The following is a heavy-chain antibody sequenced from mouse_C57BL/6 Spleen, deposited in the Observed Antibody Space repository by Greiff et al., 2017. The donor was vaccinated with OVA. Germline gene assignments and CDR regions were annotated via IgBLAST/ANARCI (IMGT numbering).Heavy chain of an antibody. J-gene: IGHJ4*01. CDR3: ARQAQLGRNYAMDY. CDR2: IDPSDSET. CDR1: GYTFTSYW. D-gene: IGHD4-1*02. V-gene: IGHV1-52*01. Sequence: QVQLQQPGAELVRPGSSVKLSCKASGYTFTSYWMHWVKQRPIQGLEWIGNIDPSDSETHYNQKFKDKATLTVDKSSSTAYMQLSSLTSEDSAVYYCARQAQLGRNYAMDYWGQGTSVTVSA.